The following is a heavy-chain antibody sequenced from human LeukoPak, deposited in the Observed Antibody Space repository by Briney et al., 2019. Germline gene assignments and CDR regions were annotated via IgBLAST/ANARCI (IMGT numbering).Heavy chain of an antibody. J-gene: IGHJ6*04. CDR2: INWNGGST. D-gene: IGHD3-10*02. CDR1: GFTFDDYG. CDR3: AELGITMIGGV. V-gene: IGHV3-20*04. Sequence: GGSLRLSCAASGFTFDDYGMSWVRHAPGKGLEWVPGINWNGGSTGYADSVKGRFTISRDNAKNSLYLQMNSLRAEDTAVYYCAELGITMIGGVWGKGTTVTISS.